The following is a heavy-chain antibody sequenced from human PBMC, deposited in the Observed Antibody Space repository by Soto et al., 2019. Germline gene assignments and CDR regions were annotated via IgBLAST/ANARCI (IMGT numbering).Heavy chain of an antibody. D-gene: IGHD3-22*01. V-gene: IGHV4-30-2*01. CDR2: IYHSGST. CDR1: GGSISSGGDS. CDR3: ARVRKYYYDSSGYYPHYYFDY. J-gene: IGHJ4*02. Sequence: PSETLSLTCAVSGGSISSGGDSWSWIRQPPGKGLEWIGYIYHSGSTYYNPSLKSRVTISVDRSKNQFSLKLSSVTAADTAVYYCARVRKYYYDSSGYYPHYYFDYWGQGTLVTVSS.